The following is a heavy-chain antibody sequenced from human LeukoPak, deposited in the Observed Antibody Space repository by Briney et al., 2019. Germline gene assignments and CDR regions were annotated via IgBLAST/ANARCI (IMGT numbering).Heavy chain of an antibody. V-gene: IGHV4-39*01. CDR1: GGSISRSSYY. CDR2: LYNTETT. D-gene: IGHD3-3*01. CDR3: ARRGTYYDFWSGYYYSSPHAFDI. Sequence: PSETLSLTCSVSGGSISRSSYYWGWIRQPPGKGLEWIGSLYNTETTYYNPSLQSRVTISVDTSKNQFSLKLSSVTAADTAVYYCARRGTYYDFWSGYYYSSPHAFDIWGQGTMVTVSS. J-gene: IGHJ3*02.